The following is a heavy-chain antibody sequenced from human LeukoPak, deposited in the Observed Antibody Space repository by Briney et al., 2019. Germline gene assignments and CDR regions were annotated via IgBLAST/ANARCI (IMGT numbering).Heavy chain of an antibody. V-gene: IGHV3-9*01. CDR3: ARASYYYDTSGLGAFDI. Sequence: GRSLRLSYAASGFTFDDHAMYWVRQVPGKGLKWVSGINWDGSRIGYADAVKGRFTISRDSAKNSLYLQMNSLRAEDTALYYCARASYYYDTSGLGAFDIWGQGTLVTVSS. CDR1: GFTFDDHA. J-gene: IGHJ3*02. D-gene: IGHD3-22*01. CDR2: INWDGSRI.